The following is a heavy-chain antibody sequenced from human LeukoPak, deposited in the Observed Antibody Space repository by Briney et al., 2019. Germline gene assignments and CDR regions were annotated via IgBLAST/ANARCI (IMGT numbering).Heavy chain of an antibody. CDR2: IGSSGTNI. Sequence: SGGSLRLSCAASGFTFSDYYMSWIRQAPGKGLEWVSYIGSSGTNIYYADSVKGRFTISRDNAKNSLYLQMNSLRAEDTAVYYCARAVTRAMDQDYWGQGTLVTVSS. CDR1: GFTFSDYY. D-gene: IGHD5-18*01. V-gene: IGHV3-11*04. J-gene: IGHJ4*02. CDR3: ARAVTRAMDQDY.